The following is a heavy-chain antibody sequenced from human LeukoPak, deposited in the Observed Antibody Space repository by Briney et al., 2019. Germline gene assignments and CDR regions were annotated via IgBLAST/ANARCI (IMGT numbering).Heavy chain of an antibody. CDR3: ARVLQWRLGYYYYYYMDV. J-gene: IGHJ6*03. V-gene: IGHV4-34*01. Sequence: SETLSLTCTVYGGSFSGYYWSWIRQPPGKGLEWIGEINHSGSTNYNPSLKSRVTISVDTSKNQFSLKLSSVTAADTAVYYCARVLQWRLGYYYYYYMDVWGKGTTVTVSS. D-gene: IGHD6-19*01. CDR1: GGSFSGYY. CDR2: INHSGST.